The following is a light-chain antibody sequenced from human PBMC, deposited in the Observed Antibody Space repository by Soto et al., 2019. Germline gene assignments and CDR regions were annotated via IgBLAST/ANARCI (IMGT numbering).Light chain of an antibody. Sequence: EIVMTQSLATLSVSPGQRASLSCRASQSVSSSLAWYQQKPSQAPRLLIYSASTRATGIPARFSSSGYGTHSTIAISSLHSEDFAVYYCQQYNNCPPTFTFGQRTKLEIK. CDR3: QQYNNCPPTFT. V-gene: IGKV3-15*01. CDR1: QSVSSS. J-gene: IGKJ2*01. CDR2: SAS.